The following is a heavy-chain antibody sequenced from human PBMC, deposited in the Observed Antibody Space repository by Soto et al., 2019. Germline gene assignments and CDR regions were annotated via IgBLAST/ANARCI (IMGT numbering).Heavy chain of an antibody. Sequence: ASVKVSCKASGYTFTSYDINWVRQATGQGLEWMGWMNPNSGNTGYAQKFQGRVTMTRNTSISTAYMELSSLRSEDTAVYYCARTAVAGYYYYYYMDVWGKGTTVTV. J-gene: IGHJ6*03. CDR2: MNPNSGNT. CDR3: ARTAVAGYYYYYYMDV. V-gene: IGHV1-8*01. CDR1: GYTFTSYD. D-gene: IGHD6-19*01.